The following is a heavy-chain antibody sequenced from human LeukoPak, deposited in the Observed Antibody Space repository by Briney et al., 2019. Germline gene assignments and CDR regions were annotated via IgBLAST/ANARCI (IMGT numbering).Heavy chain of an antibody. CDR2: IYYSGST. CDR3: ARQPLTVGYLFRYFDY. V-gene: IGHV4-39*01. J-gene: IGHJ4*02. Sequence: SETLSLTCTVSGGSISSSSYYWGWIRQPPGKGLEWIVSIYYSGSTYYNPSLKSRVTRSVDTSKNQFSQKLSSVPAADTAAYYCARQPLTVGYLFRYFDYWGQGTLVTVSS. D-gene: IGHD3-22*01. CDR1: GGSISSSSYY.